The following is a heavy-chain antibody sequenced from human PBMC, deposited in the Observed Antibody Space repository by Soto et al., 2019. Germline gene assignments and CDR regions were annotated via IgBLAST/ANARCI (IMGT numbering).Heavy chain of an antibody. CDR3: AAPVWFGELLGDYYYYGMDV. D-gene: IGHD3-10*01. CDR1: GFTFTSSA. J-gene: IGHJ6*02. V-gene: IGHV1-58*01. CDR2: IVVGSGNT. Sequence: SVKVSCKASGFTFTSSAVHWVREARGQRLELIGWIVVGSGNTNYAQKFQERVTITRDMSTSTAYMELSSLRSEDTAVYYCAAPVWFGELLGDYYYYGMDVWGQGTTVTVSS.